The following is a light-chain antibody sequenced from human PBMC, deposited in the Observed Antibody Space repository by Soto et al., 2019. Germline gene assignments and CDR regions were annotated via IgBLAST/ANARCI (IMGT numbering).Light chain of an antibody. J-gene: IGLJ2*01. V-gene: IGLV2-14*01. Sequence: QSALTQTASVSGSPGQSITMSCTGASSDIGGYNYVSWYQHHPGEAPKLLIYDVTNRPSGVSNRFTASKSGNTASLTISGLQAEDEADYYCSSYTTRNTVLFGGGTKVTVL. CDR2: DVT. CDR3: SSYTTRNTVL. CDR1: SSDIGGYNY.